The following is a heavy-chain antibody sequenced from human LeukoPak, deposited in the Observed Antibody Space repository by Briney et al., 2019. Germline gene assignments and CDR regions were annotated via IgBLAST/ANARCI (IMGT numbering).Heavy chain of an antibody. CDR3: ARDSSSWYFADYYYGMDV. J-gene: IGHJ6*02. D-gene: IGHD6-13*01. Sequence: GRSLRLSYAASGFTFSSYAMHWVRQAPGKGLEWVAVISYDGSNKYYADSVKGRFTISRDNSKNTLYLQMNSLRAEDTAVYYCARDSSSWYFADYYYGMDVWGQGTTVTVSS. CDR2: ISYDGSNK. V-gene: IGHV3-30-3*01. CDR1: GFTFSSYA.